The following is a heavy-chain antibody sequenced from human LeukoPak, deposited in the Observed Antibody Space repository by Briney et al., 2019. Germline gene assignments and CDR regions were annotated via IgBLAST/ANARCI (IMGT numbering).Heavy chain of an antibody. V-gene: IGHV1-46*04. Sequence: ASVNVSCKASGYTFTIYYMLWVRQAPGQALEWMGIINPSCGSTSNAQKLQGRVTMTRDTSTSTVYMELSSLRSEDTAVSYCARVLLPFGYCSSTSCLTPFDRWSQGTLVTVS. CDR2: INPSCGST. D-gene: IGHD2-2*03. J-gene: IGHJ5*02. CDR1: GYTFTIYY. CDR3: ARVLLPFGYCSSTSCLTPFDR.